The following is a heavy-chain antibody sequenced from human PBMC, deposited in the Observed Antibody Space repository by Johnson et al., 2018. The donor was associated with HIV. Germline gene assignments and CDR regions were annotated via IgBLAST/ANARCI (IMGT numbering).Heavy chain of an antibody. D-gene: IGHD1-20*01. CDR3: TTCWRITAVPST. CDR1: GITFSDAW. V-gene: IGHV3-15*01. Sequence: VQLVESGGDLVKPGGFLRISCAASGITFSDAWMTWVRQAPGTGLEWVGRVKSRTYGGTIDYAAPVKGRFTISRDDSKNTLYLQLNSLKTEDTAVYYWTTCWRITAVPSTWGQGTMVTVSS. J-gene: IGHJ3*01. CDR2: VKSRTYGGTI.